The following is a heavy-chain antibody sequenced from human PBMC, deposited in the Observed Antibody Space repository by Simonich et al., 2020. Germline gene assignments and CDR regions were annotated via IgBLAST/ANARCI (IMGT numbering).Heavy chain of an antibody. CDR3: ARDFRLQLVEIGTYYYYGMDV. CDR1: GFTFSSYE. D-gene: IGHD6-6*01. Sequence: EVQLVESGGGLVQPGGSLRLSCAASGFTFSSYEMNWVRQAPGKGLEWVSYISSSGSTIYYADSVKGRFTISMDNAKNSLYLKMNSLRAEETAVYYCARDFRLQLVEIGTYYYYGMDVWGQGTTVTVSS. V-gene: IGHV3-48*03. CDR2: ISSSGSTI. J-gene: IGHJ6*02.